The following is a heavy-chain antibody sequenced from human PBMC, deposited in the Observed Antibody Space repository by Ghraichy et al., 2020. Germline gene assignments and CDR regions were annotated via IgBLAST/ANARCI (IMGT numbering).Heavy chain of an antibody. D-gene: IGHD3-22*01. CDR3: ARDLQPGIVVVITIGY. CDR1: GFTFSSYS. CDR2: ISSSSSTI. Sequence: GGSLRLSCAASGFTFSSYSMNWVRQAPGKGLEWVSYISSSSSTIYYADSVKGRFTISRDNAKNSLYLQMNSLRAEDTAVYYCARDLQPGIVVVITIGYWGQGTLVTVSS. V-gene: IGHV3-48*04. J-gene: IGHJ1*01.